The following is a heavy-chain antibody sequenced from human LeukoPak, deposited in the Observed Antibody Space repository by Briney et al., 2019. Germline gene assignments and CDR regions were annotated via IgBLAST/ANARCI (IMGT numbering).Heavy chain of an antibody. CDR1: GDSTSNFY. CDR3: ALAPNSNWFDF. V-gene: IGHV4-59*03. J-gene: IGHJ5*01. Sequence: SETLSLTCTVSGDSTSNFYWSWIRQSPGKGLEWIGNIHYSGSSVYNPSLKSRGTISIDTSRRQFFLKLNSVTAADTAVYFCALAPNSNWFDFWGPGTLVTVSS. CDR2: IHYSGSS. D-gene: IGHD2-8*01.